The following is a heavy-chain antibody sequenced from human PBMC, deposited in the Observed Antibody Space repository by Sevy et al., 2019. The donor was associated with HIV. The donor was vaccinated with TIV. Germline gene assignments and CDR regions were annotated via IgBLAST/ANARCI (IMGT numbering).Heavy chain of an antibody. CDR3: AGENAWGRGYS. CDR1: GGFISSLY. Sequence: SETLSLTCTVSGGFISSLYWNWIRQPPGKGLEWIANIYYNDHINYNPSLKSRVTLSLDTSKNQFSLRLSSVTAADTAMYYCAGENAWGRGYSWGQGTLVTVSS. V-gene: IGHV4-59*08. D-gene: IGHD1-26*01. J-gene: IGHJ4*02. CDR2: IYYNDHI.